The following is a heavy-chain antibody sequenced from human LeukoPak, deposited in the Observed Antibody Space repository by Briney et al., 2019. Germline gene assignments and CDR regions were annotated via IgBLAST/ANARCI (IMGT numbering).Heavy chain of an antibody. CDR1: GFTFSSYS. CDR3: ARAPRGNYYVSSEHNWFDP. D-gene: IGHD3-22*01. Sequence: GGTLRLSCAASGFTFSSYSMNWVRKAPGKGLERVSSISSSSSYIYYANSVKSRFTISRVNAKNSQYLQMNSRRAEDTAVYYCARAPRGNYYVSSEHNWFDPWGQGTLVTVSS. CDR2: ISSSSSYI. J-gene: IGHJ5*02. V-gene: IGHV3-21*01.